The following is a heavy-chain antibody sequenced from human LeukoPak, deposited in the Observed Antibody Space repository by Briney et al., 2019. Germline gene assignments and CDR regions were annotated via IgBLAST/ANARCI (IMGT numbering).Heavy chain of an antibody. CDR1: GYTFTGYY. V-gene: IGHV1-2*02. CDR3: ARGGSAWDNPFDY. Sequence: ASVKVSCKASGYTFTGYYIHWVRQAPGQWLEWMGWINPTSGGTKYAQKFQGRVTMTRDTSISTAYMELSRLRTDDTAVFYCARGGSAWDNPFDYWGQGTLVTVSS. CDR2: INPTSGGT. D-gene: IGHD6-19*01. J-gene: IGHJ4*02.